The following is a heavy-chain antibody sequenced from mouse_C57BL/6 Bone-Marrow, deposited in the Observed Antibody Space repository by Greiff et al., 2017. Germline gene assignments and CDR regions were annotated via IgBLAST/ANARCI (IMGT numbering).Heavy chain of an antibody. Sequence: EVQLVESGGGLVKPGGSLKLSCAASGFTFSSYAMSWVRQTPEKRLEWVATISDGGSYTYYPDNVKGRFTISRDNAKNNLYLQMSHLKSEDTAMYYCARDRDGDYWGQGTTLTVSS. CDR2: ISDGGSYT. J-gene: IGHJ2*01. CDR3: ARDRDGDY. CDR1: GFTFSSYA. D-gene: IGHD3-1*01. V-gene: IGHV5-4*01.